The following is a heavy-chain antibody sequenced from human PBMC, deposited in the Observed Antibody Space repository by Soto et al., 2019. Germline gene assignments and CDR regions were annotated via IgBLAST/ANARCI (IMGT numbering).Heavy chain of an antibody. J-gene: IGHJ4*02. CDR2: ISSSSSTI. Sequence: EVPLVESGGGLVQPGGSLRLSCAASGFTFSSYSMNWVRQAPGKGLEWVSYISSSSSTIYYADSVKGRFTISRDNAKNSLYLQMNSLRAEDTAVYYCGHSSSWIDYWGQGTLVTVSS. CDR3: GHSSSWIDY. V-gene: IGHV3-48*01. CDR1: GFTFSSYS. D-gene: IGHD6-13*01.